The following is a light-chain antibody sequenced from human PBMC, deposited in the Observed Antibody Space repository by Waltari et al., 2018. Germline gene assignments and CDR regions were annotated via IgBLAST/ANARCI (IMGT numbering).Light chain of an antibody. J-gene: IGLJ2*01. CDR3: SSYTSSRTLI. V-gene: IGLV2-14*01. Sequence: QSALTQPASVSGSPGQSITISCTGTSSDVGGYNYFSWYQQHPGKAPKLMIYDVSNRPSGVSNRFSGSKSGNTASLTISGLQAEDEADYYCSSYTSSRTLIFGGGTKLTVL. CDR1: SSDVGGYNY. CDR2: DVS.